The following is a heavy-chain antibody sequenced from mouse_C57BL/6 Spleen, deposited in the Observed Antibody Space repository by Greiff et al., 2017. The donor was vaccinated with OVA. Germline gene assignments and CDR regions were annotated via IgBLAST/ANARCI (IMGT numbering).Heavy chain of an antibody. CDR2: ISSGSSTI. V-gene: IGHV5-17*01. J-gene: IGHJ3*01. CDR1: GFTFSDYE. CDR3: AQITTQFAY. Sequence: EVTLVESGGGLVKPGGSLKLSCAASGFTFSDYEMHWVRQAPEKGLEWVAYISSGSSTIYYADTVKGRFTISRDNAKNTLFLQMTSLRSEDTAMYYCAQITTQFAYWGQGTLVTVSA. D-gene: IGHD1-1*01.